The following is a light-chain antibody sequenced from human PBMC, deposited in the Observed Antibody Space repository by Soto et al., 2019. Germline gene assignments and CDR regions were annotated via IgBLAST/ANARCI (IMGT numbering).Light chain of an antibody. J-gene: IGKJ4*01. CDR2: DAS. Sequence: DIQMTQSPSSLSASVGDRVTITCQASQDISYFLNWYQQKSGKAPKLLIYDASNLETGVPSRFSGSGSGTDFTFTISSLQPEDFATYYCQQLNSYPPTFGGGTKVDIK. CDR3: QQLNSYPPT. V-gene: IGKV1-33*01. CDR1: QDISYF.